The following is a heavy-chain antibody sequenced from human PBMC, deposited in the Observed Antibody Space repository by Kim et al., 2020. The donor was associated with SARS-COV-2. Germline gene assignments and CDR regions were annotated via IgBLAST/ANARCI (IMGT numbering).Heavy chain of an antibody. CDR2: IWYDGSNK. CDR3: AREGMCSSTSCYTARSYYYYYYMDV. D-gene: IGHD2-2*02. J-gene: IGHJ6*03. Sequence: GGSLRLSCAASGFTFSSYGMHWVRQAPGKGLEWVAVIWYDGSNKYYADSMKGRFTISRDNSKNTLYLQMNSLRAEDTAVYYCAREGMCSSTSCYTARSYYYYYYMDVWGKGTTVTVSS. CDR1: GFTFSSYG. V-gene: IGHV3-33*01.